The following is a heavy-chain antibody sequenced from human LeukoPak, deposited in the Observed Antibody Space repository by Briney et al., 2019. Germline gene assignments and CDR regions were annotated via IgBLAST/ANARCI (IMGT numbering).Heavy chain of an antibody. D-gene: IGHD5-24*01. Sequence: GRSLRLSCAASGFTFSSYAMHWVRQAPGKGLDWVSAIVGSGYSTYYAASVKGRFTISRDNSKNTVYLQMDSLRAEDTAAYFCVRGRHYFDYWGQGALVTVSS. CDR2: IVGSGYST. CDR1: GFTFSSYA. CDR3: VRGRHYFDY. V-gene: IGHV3-23*01. J-gene: IGHJ4*02.